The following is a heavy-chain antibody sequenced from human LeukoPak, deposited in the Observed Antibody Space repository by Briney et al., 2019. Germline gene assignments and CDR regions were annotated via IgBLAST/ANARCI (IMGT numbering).Heavy chain of an antibody. J-gene: IGHJ4*02. V-gene: IGHV4-31*03. Sequence: SETLSLTCTVSGGSISSGGYYWSWIRQHPGKGLEWIGYIYYSGSTYYNPSLKSRVTISVDTSKNQFSLKPSSVTAADTAVYYCARYSSGWYYFDYWGQGTLVTVSS. CDR2: IYYSGST. CDR1: GGSISSGGYY. D-gene: IGHD6-19*01. CDR3: ARYSSGWYYFDY.